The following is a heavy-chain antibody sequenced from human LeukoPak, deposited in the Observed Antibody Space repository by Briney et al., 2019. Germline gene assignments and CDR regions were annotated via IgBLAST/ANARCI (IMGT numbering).Heavy chain of an antibody. D-gene: IGHD2-2*01. CDR3: AKDRVTLYQLPDGMDV. Sequence: GRSLRLSCAASGFTFDDYAMHWVRQAPGKGLEWVSGISWNSGSIGYADSVKGRFTISRDNAKNSLYLQMNSLRAEDTAVYYCAKDRVTLYQLPDGMDVWGQGTTVTVSS. CDR1: GFTFDDYA. V-gene: IGHV3-9*01. J-gene: IGHJ6*02. CDR2: ISWNSGSI.